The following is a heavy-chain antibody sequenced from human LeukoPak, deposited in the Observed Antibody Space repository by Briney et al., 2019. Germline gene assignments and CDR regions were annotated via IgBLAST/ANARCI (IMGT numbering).Heavy chain of an antibody. CDR1: GFTFSSYW. V-gene: IGHV3-74*01. D-gene: IGHD3-10*01. Sequence: GGSLRLSCEASGFTFSSYWMHWVRQTPGKGLMWVARIKSDGSTIYADSVQGRFTISRDNAKNMVYLQMNSLRDDDTAIYYCTRAITYFYGSATYDWFASWGQGTRVTVSS. CDR2: IKSDGST. J-gene: IGHJ5*01. CDR3: TRAITYFYGSATYDWFAS.